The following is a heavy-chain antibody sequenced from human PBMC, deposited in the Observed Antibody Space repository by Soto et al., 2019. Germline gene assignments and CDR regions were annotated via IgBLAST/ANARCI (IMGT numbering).Heavy chain of an antibody. CDR1: GYTFTSYD. CDR2: MNPNSGNT. V-gene: IGHV1-8*01. J-gene: IGHJ6*03. D-gene: IGHD3-10*01. Sequence: QVQLVQSGAEVKKPGASVKVSCKASGYTFTSYDINWVRQATGQGLEWMGWMNPNSGNTGYAQKFQGRVTMTRDTSISTAYMELSSLRSEDTAVYYCARSRMVRGNSHYYYMDVWGKGTTVTVSS. CDR3: ARSRMVRGNSHYYYMDV.